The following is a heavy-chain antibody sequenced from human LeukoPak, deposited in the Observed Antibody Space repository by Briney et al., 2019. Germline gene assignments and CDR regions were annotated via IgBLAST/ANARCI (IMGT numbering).Heavy chain of an antibody. CDR1: GFSFSSYA. J-gene: IGHJ4*02. V-gene: IGHV3-23*01. CDR3: AKDSAKKYDDY. Sequence: GGSLRLSCAASGFSFSSYAMSWVRQAPGKGLEWVSGISESDGSTNYADSVKGRFTFSRENSKKTLYLQMNSLRAKDTAVYDCAKDSAKKYDDYWGQGTLVTVSS. D-gene: IGHD2/OR15-2a*01. CDR2: ISESDGST.